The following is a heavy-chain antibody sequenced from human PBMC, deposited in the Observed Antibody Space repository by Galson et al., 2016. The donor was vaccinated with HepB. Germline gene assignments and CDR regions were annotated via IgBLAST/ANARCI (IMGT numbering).Heavy chain of an antibody. CDR1: GFTFRSYG. J-gene: IGHJ4*02. V-gene: IGHV3-33*01. Sequence: SLRLSCAASGFTFRSYGMHWVRQAPGKGLEWVARIWYDGSSKNYGDSVKGRFTISRDNSKNTLYLQMNSLRAEDTAVYYCARDKEYYFDYWGQGTLVTVSS. CDR3: ARDKEYYFDY. CDR2: IWYDGSSK.